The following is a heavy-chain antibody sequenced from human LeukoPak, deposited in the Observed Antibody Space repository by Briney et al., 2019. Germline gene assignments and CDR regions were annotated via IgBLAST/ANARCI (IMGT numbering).Heavy chain of an antibody. CDR3: AKESGYYHVSPFDY. CDR1: GFTFSSYA. Sequence: PGGSLRLSCAASGFTFSSYAMSWVRQAPGKGLEWVSDISGSGVSTYYADSVKGRFTISRDNSKNTLYLQMNSLRVEDTAVSYCAKESGYYHVSPFDYWGQGTLVIVSS. J-gene: IGHJ4*02. D-gene: IGHD5-18*01. V-gene: IGHV3-23*01. CDR2: ISGSGVST.